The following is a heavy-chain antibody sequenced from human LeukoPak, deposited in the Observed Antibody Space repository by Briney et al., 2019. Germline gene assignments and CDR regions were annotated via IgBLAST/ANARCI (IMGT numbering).Heavy chain of an antibody. CDR2: IYTSGST. V-gene: IGHV4-4*07. J-gene: IGHJ5*02. CDR3: ARDVMSIAARRSWFDP. Sequence: SETLSLTCTVSGGSISSYYWSWIRQPAGKGLEWIGRIYTSGSTNYNPSLKSRVTMSVDTSKNQFSLKLSSVTAADTAVYYCARDVMSIAARRSWFDPWGQGTLVTVSS. CDR1: GGSISSYY. D-gene: IGHD6-6*01.